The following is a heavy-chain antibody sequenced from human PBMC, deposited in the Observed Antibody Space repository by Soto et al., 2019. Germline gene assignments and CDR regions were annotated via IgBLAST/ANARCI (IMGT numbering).Heavy chain of an antibody. J-gene: IGHJ5*02. CDR3: AREALRRGYSNFRWFDP. V-gene: IGHV1-46*01. CDR2: VNPSTGAA. D-gene: IGHD4-4*01. CDR1: GYTITNYF. Sequence: ASVKVSCKASGYTITNYFLHWVRQSPGQGLQWMGVVNPSTGAASYAQMFRGRVTMTRDTFTRTVYMELSSLNSEDTAVYYCAREALRRGYSNFRWFDPWGQGTQVTVSS.